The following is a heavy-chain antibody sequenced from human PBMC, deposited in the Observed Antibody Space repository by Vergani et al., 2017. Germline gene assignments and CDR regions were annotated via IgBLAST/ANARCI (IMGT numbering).Heavy chain of an antibody. CDR3: ATVWGLVVVVAATDYYGMDV. J-gene: IGHJ6*02. V-gene: IGHV3-21*01. CDR2: ISSSSSYI. CDR1: GFTFSSYS. D-gene: IGHD2-15*01. Sequence: EVQLVESGGGLVQPGGSLRLSCAASGFTFSSYSMNWVRQAPGKGLEWVSSISSSSSYIYYADSVKGRFTISRDNAKNSLYLQMNSLRAEDTAVYYCATVWGLVVVVAATDYYGMDVWGQGTTVTVSS.